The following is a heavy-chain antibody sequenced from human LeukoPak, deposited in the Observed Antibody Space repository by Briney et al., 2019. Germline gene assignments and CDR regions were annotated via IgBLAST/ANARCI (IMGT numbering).Heavy chain of an antibody. CDR2: IFYSGST. CDR3: ARASYSLYGSGSYYFDY. Sequence: SETLSLTCTVSSGSISTSNYYWGWVRQPPGKALEWIGNIFYSGSTYYSPSLKSRVTISLDTSRNQFSLKLSSVTAADTAVYYCARASYSLYGSGSYYFDYWGQGTLVTVSS. D-gene: IGHD3-10*01. J-gene: IGHJ4*02. CDR1: SGSISTSNYY. V-gene: IGHV4-39*07.